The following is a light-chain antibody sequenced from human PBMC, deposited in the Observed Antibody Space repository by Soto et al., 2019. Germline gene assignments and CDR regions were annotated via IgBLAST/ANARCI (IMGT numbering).Light chain of an antibody. Sequence: QMTQSPSSLFASVGDRVTITCRASQSISSHLNWYQQKVGQTPRLLIYAASTLQSEVPPRFSGSGSGTEFTLTISGLQREDFATYYCQPSHSAPLTFGGGPKIQI. V-gene: IGKV1-39*01. J-gene: IGKJ4*01. CDR1: QSISSH. CDR3: QPSHSAPLT. CDR2: AAS.